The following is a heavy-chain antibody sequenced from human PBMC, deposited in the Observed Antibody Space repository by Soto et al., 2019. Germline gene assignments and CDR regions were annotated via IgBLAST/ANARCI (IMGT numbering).Heavy chain of an antibody. CDR1: GYTFTGYY. J-gene: IGHJ3*02. CDR3: ARGTYYDILTGADAFDI. D-gene: IGHD3-9*01. Sequence: ASVKVSCKASGYTFTGYYMHWVRQAPGQGLEWMGWINPNSGGTNYAQKFQGWVTMTRDTSISTAYMELSRLRSDDTAVYYCARGTYYDILTGADAFDIWGQGTMVTVSS. V-gene: IGHV1-2*04. CDR2: INPNSGGT.